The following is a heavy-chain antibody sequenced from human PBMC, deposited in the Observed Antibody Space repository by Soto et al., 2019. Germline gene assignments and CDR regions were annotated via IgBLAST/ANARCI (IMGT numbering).Heavy chain of an antibody. CDR2: IYYSGST. V-gene: IGHV4-59*01. Sequence: QVQLQESGPGLVKPSETLSLTCTVSGGSISSYYWSWIRQPPGKGLEWIGYIYYSGSTNYNPSLKGRVIISVDTSKNQFSLKLSSVTAADTAVYHCARDSSGWYFDYWGQGTLVTVSS. D-gene: IGHD6-19*01. CDR1: GGSISSYY. CDR3: ARDSSGWYFDY. J-gene: IGHJ4*02.